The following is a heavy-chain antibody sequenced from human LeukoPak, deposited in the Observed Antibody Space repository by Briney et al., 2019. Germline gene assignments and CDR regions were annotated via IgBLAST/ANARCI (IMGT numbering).Heavy chain of an antibody. CDR2: ISYDGSNK. D-gene: IGHD6-13*01. J-gene: IGHJ6*02. CDR3: ARGEYSSSLYYGMDV. V-gene: IGHV3-30-3*01. Sequence: GGSLRLSCAASGFTFSSYAMHWVRQAPGKGLEWVAVISYDGSNKYYADSVKGRFTISRDNSKNTLYLQMNSLRAEDTAVYYCARGEYSSSLYYGMDVWGHGTTVTVSS. CDR1: GFTFSSYA.